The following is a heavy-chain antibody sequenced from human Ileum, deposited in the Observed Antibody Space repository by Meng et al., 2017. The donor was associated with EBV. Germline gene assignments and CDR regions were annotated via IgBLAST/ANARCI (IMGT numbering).Heavy chain of an antibody. D-gene: IGHD1-26*01. CDR3: ARNSESGSYIDY. CDR2: IYYSGTT. Sequence: PGPAPGRVKPSDALPVTCVVSGYSIITTNWSGWIWQTRWKGLEWIGHIYYSGTTYNNTSLKRRATKSIDPSKNQFSLKLSSVTAVDTAVDYCARNSESGSYIDYWGLGTLVTVSS. V-gene: IGHV4-28*01. J-gene: IGHJ4*02. CDR1: GYSIITTNW.